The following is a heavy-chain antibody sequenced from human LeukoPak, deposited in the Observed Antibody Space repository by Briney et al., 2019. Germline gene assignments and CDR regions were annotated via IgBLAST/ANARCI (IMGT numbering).Heavy chain of an antibody. CDR3: ARVTGTTLYYYMDV. Sequence: SETLSLTCTVSGGSISSYYWSWIRQPAGKGLEWIGRIYTTGGTNYNPSLKSRVTMSVDTSKNQFSLKLSSVTAADTAVYYCARVTGTTLYYYMDVWGKGTTVTVSS. CDR1: GGSISSYY. D-gene: IGHD1-7*01. CDR2: IYTTGGT. V-gene: IGHV4-4*07. J-gene: IGHJ6*03.